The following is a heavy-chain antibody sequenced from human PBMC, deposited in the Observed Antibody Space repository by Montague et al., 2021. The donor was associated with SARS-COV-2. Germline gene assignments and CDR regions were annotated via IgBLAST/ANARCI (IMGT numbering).Heavy chain of an antibody. CDR1: GGSISSYY. J-gene: IGHJ4*02. D-gene: IGHD1-1*01. V-gene: IGHV4-59*01. CDR2: IYYTGST. Sequence: ETLSLTCVVSGGSISSYYWSWIRQPPGKGLEWIGYIYYTGSTKYNPSLKSRVTMSLDRPTNRFSLRLNSVTAADTAMYYCARAQNTCFIANCVNYFDFWGLGAQVTVSS. CDR3: ARAQNTCFIANCVNYFDF.